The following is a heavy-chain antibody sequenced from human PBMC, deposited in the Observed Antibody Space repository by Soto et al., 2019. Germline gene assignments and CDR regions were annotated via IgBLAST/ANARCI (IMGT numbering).Heavy chain of an antibody. V-gene: IGHV1-69*01. D-gene: IGHD2-15*01. CDR2: ITPIFGTA. J-gene: IGHJ6*02. Sequence: QVQLVQSGAEVKKPGSSVKVSCKASGGTFSSYAISWVRQAPGQGLEWMGGITPIFGTANYAQKFQGRVTITADESTSTAYMELSSLRSEDTAVYYCARVGPNCSGGSCFDYYYYYGMDVWGQGTTVTVSS. CDR3: ARVGPNCSGGSCFDYYYYYGMDV. CDR1: GGTFSSYA.